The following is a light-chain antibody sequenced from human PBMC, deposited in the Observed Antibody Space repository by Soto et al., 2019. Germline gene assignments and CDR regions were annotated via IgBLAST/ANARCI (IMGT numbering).Light chain of an antibody. CDR1: QSVGRRY. Sequence: IVLTQSPGTLSLSPGERATLSCRASQSVGRRYLAWYQQKPGQAPMLLIYDTSERASDIPDRFSGSGSGKDFTLTISRPGPEDFAGYYCQYPGTFGGGTKVEIK. V-gene: IGKV3-20*01. CDR2: DTS. J-gene: IGKJ4*01. CDR3: QYPGT.